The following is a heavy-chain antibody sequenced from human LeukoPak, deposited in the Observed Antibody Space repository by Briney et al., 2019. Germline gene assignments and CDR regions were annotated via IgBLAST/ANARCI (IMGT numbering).Heavy chain of an antibody. Sequence: ASVKVSCKASGYTFTGYYMHWVRQAPGQGLEWMGRINPNSGGTNYAQKFQGRVTMTRDTSISTAYMELSRLRSDDTAVYYCARENVGGDYYDSSGYYLDHDAFDIWGQGTMVTVSS. V-gene: IGHV1-2*06. CDR2: INPNSGGT. CDR3: ARENVGGDYYDSSGYYLDHDAFDI. D-gene: IGHD3-22*01. J-gene: IGHJ3*02. CDR1: GYTFTGYY.